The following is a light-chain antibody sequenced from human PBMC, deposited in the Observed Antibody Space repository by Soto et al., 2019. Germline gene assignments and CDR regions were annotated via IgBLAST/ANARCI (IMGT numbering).Light chain of an antibody. Sequence: DIQMTQSPSTLPASVGDRVTITCRASQNINNWLAWYQQKPGKGPSLLIYKASNLESGVSSRFSGSGSGTEFTLTISSLQPDDIGTYYCQQNIRYPWTFGQGTKVEIK. CDR2: KAS. J-gene: IGKJ1*01. CDR1: QNINNW. CDR3: QQNIRYPWT. V-gene: IGKV1-5*03.